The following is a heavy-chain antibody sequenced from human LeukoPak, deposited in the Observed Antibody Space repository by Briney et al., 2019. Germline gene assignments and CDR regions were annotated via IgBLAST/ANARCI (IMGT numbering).Heavy chain of an antibody. Sequence: ASVKVSCKASGGTFSSYAISWVRQAPGQGLEWMGWISAYNGNTNYAQKLQGRVTMTTDTSTSTAYMELRSLRSDDTAVYYCARGYDSSAAKLGFDYWGQGTLVTVSS. D-gene: IGHD3-22*01. CDR1: GGTFSSYA. CDR3: ARGYDSSAAKLGFDY. CDR2: ISAYNGNT. J-gene: IGHJ4*02. V-gene: IGHV1-18*01.